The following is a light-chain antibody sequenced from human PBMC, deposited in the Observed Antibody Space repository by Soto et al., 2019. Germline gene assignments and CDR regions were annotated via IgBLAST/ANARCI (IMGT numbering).Light chain of an antibody. CDR2: GAS. J-gene: IGKJ1*01. V-gene: IGKV3-20*01. Sequence: EIVLTQSPGTLSLSPGERATLSCRASQSVSSSFLIWYQQKPGQAPRLLIYGASSRATGIPDRFSGSGSGTDFTLTISRLEPEDVAVYYCQQHGNSPTFGQGTKVDI. CDR3: QQHGNSPT. CDR1: QSVSSSF.